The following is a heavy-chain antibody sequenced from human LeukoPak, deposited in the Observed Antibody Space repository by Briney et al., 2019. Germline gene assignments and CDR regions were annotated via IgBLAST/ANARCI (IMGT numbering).Heavy chain of an antibody. D-gene: IGHD3-10*01. Sequence: GGSLRLSCAASGLTFNSYGMSWVRQAPGKGLEWVAVIWYDGSNKYYADSVKGRFTISRDNSKNTLYLQMNSLRAEDTAVYYCARDLLWFGELSTWAFDIWGQGTMVTVSS. V-gene: IGHV3-33*08. CDR1: GLTFNSYG. J-gene: IGHJ3*02. CDR3: ARDLLWFGELSTWAFDI. CDR2: IWYDGSNK.